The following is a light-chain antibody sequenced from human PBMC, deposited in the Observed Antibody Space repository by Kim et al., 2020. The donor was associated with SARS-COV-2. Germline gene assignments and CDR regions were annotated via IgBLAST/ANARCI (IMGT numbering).Light chain of an antibody. CDR1: SSNIGAGYD. J-gene: IGLJ3*02. CDR2: GNS. CDR3: QSYDSSLSGWV. Sequence: QRVTIPCPGSSSNIGAGYDVHWYQQLPGTAPKLLIYGNSNRPSGVPDRFSGSKSGTSASLAITGLQAEDEADYYCQSYDSSLSGWVFGGGTKLTVL. V-gene: IGLV1-40*01.